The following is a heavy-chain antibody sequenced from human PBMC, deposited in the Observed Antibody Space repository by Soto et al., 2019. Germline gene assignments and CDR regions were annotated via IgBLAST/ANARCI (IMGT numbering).Heavy chain of an antibody. Sequence: EVQLLESGGGLVQPGGSLRLSCAASGFTFSSYAMKWVRQAPGKGLKWVSVISGSGGSTYYADAVKGRFTISRDNSKNTLYLQMNSLRAEDTAVYYCAKRTVGWYFDLWGRGTLVTVSS. J-gene: IGHJ2*01. CDR1: GFTFSSYA. CDR3: AKRTVGWYFDL. CDR2: ISGSGGST. D-gene: IGHD4-17*01. V-gene: IGHV3-23*01.